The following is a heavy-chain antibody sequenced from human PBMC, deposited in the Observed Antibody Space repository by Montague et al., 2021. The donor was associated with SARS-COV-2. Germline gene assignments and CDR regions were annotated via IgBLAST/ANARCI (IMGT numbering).Heavy chain of an antibody. CDR2: IKEDGSRK. D-gene: IGHD3-10*01. V-gene: IGHV3-7*01. CDR3: ARDHRQVGFGATVMECSMDY. J-gene: IGHJ4*01. Sequence: SLRLSCAASGFTFSSYWMSWVRQAPGKGLEWVSNIKEDGSRKYYADSVKGRFTISRDNAKNSLYLQMNSLRAEDTAVYYCARDHRQVGFGATVMECSMDYWGHGTTVTVSS. CDR1: GFTFSSYW.